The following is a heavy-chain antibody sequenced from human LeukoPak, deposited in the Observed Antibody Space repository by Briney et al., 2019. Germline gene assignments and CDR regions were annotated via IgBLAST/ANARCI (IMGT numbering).Heavy chain of an antibody. J-gene: IGHJ4*02. V-gene: IGHV3-53*05. Sequence: GGSLRLSCAASEFSVGSNYMTWVRQAPGKGLEWVSLIYSGGSTYYADSVRGRFTISRDNAKNSLYLQMNSLRAEDTALYYCAKDNHYRITMVRGVSPFDYWGQGTLVTVSS. CDR3: AKDNHYRITMVRGVSPFDY. CDR1: EFSVGSNY. D-gene: IGHD3-10*01. CDR2: IYSGGST.